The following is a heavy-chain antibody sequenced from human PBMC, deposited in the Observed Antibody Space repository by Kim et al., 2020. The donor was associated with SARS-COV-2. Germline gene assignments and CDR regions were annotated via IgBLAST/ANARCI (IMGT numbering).Heavy chain of an antibody. D-gene: IGHD3-22*01. CDR3: ARDTYYYDSSGYYLDAFDI. Sequence: GRFTISRDNAKNSLYLQMNSLRAEDTAVYYCARDTYYYDSSGYYLDAFDIWGQGTMVTVSS. V-gene: IGHV3-11*06. J-gene: IGHJ3*02.